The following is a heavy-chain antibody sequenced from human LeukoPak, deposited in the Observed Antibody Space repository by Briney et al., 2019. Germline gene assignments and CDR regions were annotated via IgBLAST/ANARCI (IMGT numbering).Heavy chain of an antibody. V-gene: IGHV4-59*08. J-gene: IGHJ6*02. Sequence: SETLSLTCTVSGGSISSYYWSWIRQPPGKGLEWIGNIFDSGSIYYNPSLKSRVTISVDTSKNQFSLKLSSVTAADTAVYCCARRYDYVWGSYRYTNGMDVWGQGTTVTVSS. CDR3: ARRYDYVWGSYRYTNGMDV. CDR2: IFDSGSI. D-gene: IGHD3-16*02. CDR1: GGSISSYY.